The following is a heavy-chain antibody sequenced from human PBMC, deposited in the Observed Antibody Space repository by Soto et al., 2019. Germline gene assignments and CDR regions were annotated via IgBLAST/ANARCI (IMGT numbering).Heavy chain of an antibody. V-gene: IGHV3-23*01. D-gene: IGHD3-22*01. J-gene: IGHJ4*02. Sequence: GGSLRLSCAASGFTFSSYAMSWVRQAPGKGLEWVSAISGSGGSTYYADSVKGRFTISRDNSKNTLYLQMNSLRAEDTAVYYCAKDLSYYDSSGYYRAFDYWGQGTLVTVSS. CDR2: ISGSGGST. CDR3: AKDLSYYDSSGYYRAFDY. CDR1: GFTFSSYA.